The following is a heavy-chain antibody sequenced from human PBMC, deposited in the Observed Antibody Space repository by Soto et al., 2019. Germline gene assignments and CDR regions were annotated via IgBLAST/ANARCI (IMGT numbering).Heavy chain of an antibody. V-gene: IGHV4-39*01. CDR3: AAIGVEAYSFDY. CDR2: IYYTGNT. CDR1: GDSVSSGTYY. D-gene: IGHD2-2*01. Sequence: SETLSLTCTVSGDSVSSGTYYWGWIRQSPGKGLEWIGSIYYTGNTYYNPSLKSRVTISIDTSKKQFSLKLSSMTAADTAVYYCAAIGVEAYSFDYWGQGTLVTVSS. J-gene: IGHJ4*02.